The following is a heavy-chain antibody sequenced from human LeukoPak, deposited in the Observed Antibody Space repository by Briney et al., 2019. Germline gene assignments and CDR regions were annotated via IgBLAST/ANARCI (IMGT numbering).Heavy chain of an antibody. J-gene: IGHJ6*02. Sequence: GGSLRLSCAASGFTFSTYWMHWVRQAPGKGLEWVAVISYDGSNKYYADSVKGRFTISRDNSKNTLYLQMNSLRAEDTAVYYCAKDPGWIFGVVSGMDVWGQGTTVTVSS. CDR3: AKDPGWIFGVVSGMDV. CDR2: ISYDGSNK. V-gene: IGHV3-30*18. D-gene: IGHD3-3*01. CDR1: GFTFSTYW.